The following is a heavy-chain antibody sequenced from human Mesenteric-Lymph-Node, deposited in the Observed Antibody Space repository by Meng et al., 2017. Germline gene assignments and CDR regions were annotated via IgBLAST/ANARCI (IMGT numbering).Heavy chain of an antibody. CDR1: GFTFSNAW. CDR3: AKEEAAIGKPLYDY. D-gene: IGHD6-13*01. CDR2: ITDNGGGA. J-gene: IGHJ4*02. V-gene: IGHV3-23*01. Sequence: GESLKISCAASGFTFSNAWMSWVRQAPGKGLEWVSGITDNGGGAYYADSVKGRFTISRDNAQNTLYLQMNSLRADDTAVYYCAKEEAAIGKPLYDYWGQGTLVTVSS.